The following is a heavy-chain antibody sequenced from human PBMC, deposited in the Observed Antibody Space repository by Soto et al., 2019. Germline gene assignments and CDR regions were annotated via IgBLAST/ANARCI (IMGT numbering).Heavy chain of an antibody. J-gene: IGHJ4*02. CDR2: ISADNGNT. CDR3: ARGGGLGKLAMGFDY. Sequence: QVQLVQSGAEVKKPGASVKVSCKASGYTFNSYGITWVRQAPGQGLEWMGCISADNGNTNYAQNLQGRVTMTTDTSTSTAYMELRSLRSEDTAVYYCARGGGLGKLAMGFDYWGQGTLVTVSS. CDR1: GYTFNSYG. D-gene: IGHD3-16*01. V-gene: IGHV1-18*01.